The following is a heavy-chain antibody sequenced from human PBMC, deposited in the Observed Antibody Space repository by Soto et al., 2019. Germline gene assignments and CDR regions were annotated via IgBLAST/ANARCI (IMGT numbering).Heavy chain of an antibody. Sequence: GSLQISCVGSGYSFTSDWISWVRQMPGKGLEWMGRIDPSDSYINYSPSFQGHVAISADKSITTAYLQWSSLKASDTAMYYCARHKGGDPDYFDYWGQGTLVTVSS. CDR3: ARHKGGDPDYFDY. D-gene: IGHD4-17*01. CDR2: IDPSDSYI. CDR1: GYSFTSDW. V-gene: IGHV5-10-1*01. J-gene: IGHJ4*02.